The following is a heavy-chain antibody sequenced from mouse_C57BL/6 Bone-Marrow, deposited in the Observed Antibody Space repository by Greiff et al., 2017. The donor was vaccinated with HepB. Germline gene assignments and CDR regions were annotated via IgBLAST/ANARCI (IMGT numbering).Heavy chain of an antibody. J-gene: IGHJ2*01. Sequence: EVQGVESGGGLVQPKGSLKLSCAASGFTFTTYAMHWVRQAPGQGLEWVARIRSKSSNSATYYANSVKDRFTISRDDSQNMLYLQMNNLKTEDTAVYYCVRWGYYGGSPFDYWGQGTTLTVSS. CDR2: IRSKSSNSAT. D-gene: IGHD1-1*01. CDR1: GFTFTTYA. CDR3: VRWGYYGGSPFDY. V-gene: IGHV10-3*01.